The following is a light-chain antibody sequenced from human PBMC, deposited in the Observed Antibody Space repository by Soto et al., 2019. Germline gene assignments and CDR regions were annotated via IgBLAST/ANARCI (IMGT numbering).Light chain of an antibody. J-gene: IGLJ3*02. CDR3: YSYTTRSTWV. Sequence: QSVLTQPASVSGSPGQSIAISCTGTSSDVGAYNYVSWYQQHPGKAPKLMIYEVTNRPSGVSNRFSGSKSDNTASLTISGLQAEDEAHYYCYSYTTRSTWVFGGGNKLTVL. V-gene: IGLV2-14*01. CDR1: SSDVGAYNY. CDR2: EVT.